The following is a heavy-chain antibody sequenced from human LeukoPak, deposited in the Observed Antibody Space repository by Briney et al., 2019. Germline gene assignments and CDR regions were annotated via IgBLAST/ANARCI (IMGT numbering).Heavy chain of an antibody. J-gene: IGHJ4*02. Sequence: SETLSLTCTVSGGSINSYYWTWIRQPPGKGLEWIGYIYYSGSTNYNPSLKSRVTISVDTSKNQFSLKLSSVTAADTAVYYCARDPPPGIAATKFDYWGQGTLVTVSS. CDR1: GGSINSYY. CDR2: IYYSGST. V-gene: IGHV4-59*12. CDR3: ARDPPPGIAATKFDY. D-gene: IGHD6-13*01.